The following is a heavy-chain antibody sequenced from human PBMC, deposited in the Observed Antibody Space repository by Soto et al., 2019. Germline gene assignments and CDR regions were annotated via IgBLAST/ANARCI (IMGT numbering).Heavy chain of an antibody. V-gene: IGHV1-69*02. J-gene: IGHJ3*02. D-gene: IGHD2-15*01. CDR2: IIPILGIA. Sequence: SVKVSCKASGGTFSSYTISWVRQAPGQGLEWMGRIIPILGIANYAQKFQGRVTITADKSTSTAYMELSSLRSEDTAVYYCARAPSVEVVAASPNDAFDIWGQGTMVTVSS. CDR3: ARAPSVEVVAASPNDAFDI. CDR1: GGTFSSYT.